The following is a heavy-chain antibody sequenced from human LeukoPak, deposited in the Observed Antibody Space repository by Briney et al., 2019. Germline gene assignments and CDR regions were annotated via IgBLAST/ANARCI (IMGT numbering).Heavy chain of an antibody. D-gene: IGHD3-16*01. J-gene: IGHJ3*02. V-gene: IGHV4-59*01. Sequence: SETLSLTCTVSGGSISSYYWSWIRQPPGKGLEWIGYIYYSGSTNYNPSLKSRVTISVDTSKNQFSLELSSVTAADTAVYYCARVRGLGAFDIWGQGTMVTVSS. CDR1: GGSISSYY. CDR3: ARVRGLGAFDI. CDR2: IYYSGST.